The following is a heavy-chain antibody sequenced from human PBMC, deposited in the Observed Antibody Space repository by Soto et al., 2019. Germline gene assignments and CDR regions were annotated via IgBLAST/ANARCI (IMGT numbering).Heavy chain of an antibody. CDR2: IYYSGST. J-gene: IGHJ6*02. D-gene: IGHD3-3*01. V-gene: IGHV4-30-4*01. CDR3: ARGVGCTIFGVVTLKCPRYYYYYGMDV. Sequence: SETLSLTGPVCGGSISSGDYYWSWIRQPPGKGLDRSGHIYYSGSTYYNPSLKSRVTISVDTSKNQFSLKLSSVTAADTAVHYCARGVGCTIFGVVTLKCPRYYYYYGMDVWGQGTTVTVSS. CDR1: GGSISSGDYY.